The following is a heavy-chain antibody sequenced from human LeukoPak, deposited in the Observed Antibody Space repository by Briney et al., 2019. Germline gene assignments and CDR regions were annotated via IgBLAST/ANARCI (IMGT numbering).Heavy chain of an antibody. D-gene: IGHD3-22*01. CDR3: AKDRPNYYDSSGHYYRRNGDY. V-gene: IGHV3-23*01. CDR1: GFTFSIYA. J-gene: IGHJ4*02. CDR2: ISGNGAGT. Sequence: TGGSLRLSCAASGFTFSIYAMSRVRQAPGRGLEWVSSISGNGAGTFYADSVKGRFTISRDNSKNTLFLQMNSLRAEDSAIYYCAKDRPNYYDSSGHYYRRNGDYWGQGTLVTVSS.